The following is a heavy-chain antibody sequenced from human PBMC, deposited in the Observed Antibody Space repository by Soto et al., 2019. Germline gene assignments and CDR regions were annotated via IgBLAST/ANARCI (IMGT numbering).Heavy chain of an antibody. CDR3: ARGGRAIAAAGTQAFDI. V-gene: IGHV4-31*03. CDR2: IYYSGST. J-gene: IGHJ3*02. D-gene: IGHD6-13*01. CDR1: GGSISSGGYY. Sequence: QVQLQESGPGLVKPSQTLSLTCTVSGGSISSGGYYWSWIRQHPGKGLEWIGYIYYSGSTYYNPSLKSRVTISVDTSKNQFYLKLSSVTAADTAVYYCARGGRAIAAAGTQAFDIWGQGTMVTVSS.